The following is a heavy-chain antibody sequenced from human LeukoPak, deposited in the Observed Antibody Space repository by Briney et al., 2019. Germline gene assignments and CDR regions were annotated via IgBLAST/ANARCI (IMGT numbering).Heavy chain of an antibody. CDR1: GGSISSSSYY. CDR2: INHSGST. Sequence: SETLSLTCTVSGGSISSSSYYWGWIRQPPGKGLEWIGEINHSGSTNYNPSLKSRVTISVDTSKNQFSLKLSSVTAADTAVYYCARGRAVAARRRYYYYYMDVWGKGTTVTVSS. V-gene: IGHV4-39*07. J-gene: IGHJ6*03. CDR3: ARGRAVAARRRYYYYYMDV. D-gene: IGHD6-6*01.